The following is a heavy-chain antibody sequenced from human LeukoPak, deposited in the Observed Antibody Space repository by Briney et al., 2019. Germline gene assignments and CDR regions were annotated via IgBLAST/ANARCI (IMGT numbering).Heavy chain of an antibody. CDR1: VYTFGDYY. J-gene: IGHJ3*02. D-gene: IGHD3-22*01. CDR2: ISSSGSTI. Sequence: GGSLRLSCAASVYTFGDYYMSWIRKAPGKGLEWVLYISSSGSTIYYADSVKGRFTISRDNAKNSLYLQMNSLRAEDTAVYYCAREPPLITMIASGGFDIWGQGTMVSVSS. CDR3: AREPPLITMIASGGFDI. V-gene: IGHV3-11*01.